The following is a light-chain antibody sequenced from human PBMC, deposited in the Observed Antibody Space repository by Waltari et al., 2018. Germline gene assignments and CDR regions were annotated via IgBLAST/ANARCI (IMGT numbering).Light chain of an antibody. CDR3: QQRTDWPPLT. V-gene: IGKV3-11*01. CDR1: QSVGTY. CDR2: DAS. J-gene: IGKJ4*01. Sequence: EIVLTQSPPTLSLSPGERATLSCRASQSVGTYLAWYQQKPGQAPRLLIPDASYRASGIPARFSGSGSGTDFTLTISSLEPEDFAIYYCQQRTDWPPLTFGGGTKVEIK.